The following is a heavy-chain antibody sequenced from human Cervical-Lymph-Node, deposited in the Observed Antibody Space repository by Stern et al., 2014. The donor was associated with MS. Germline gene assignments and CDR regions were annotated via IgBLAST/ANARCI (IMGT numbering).Heavy chain of an antibody. CDR1: GGTFSNSA. D-gene: IGHD3-3*01. CDR2: IIHLFGTA. Sequence: VQLVESGAEVKKPGSSVQVSCKTSGGTFSNSAFSWIRQAPGQGLEWMGGIIHLFGTATCAQRFQGRVTITAHESTSTAYMELSSLRSEDTALYYCARSAGYYSAMDVWGQGTTVTVSS. CDR3: ARSAGYYSAMDV. J-gene: IGHJ6*02. V-gene: IGHV1-69*01.